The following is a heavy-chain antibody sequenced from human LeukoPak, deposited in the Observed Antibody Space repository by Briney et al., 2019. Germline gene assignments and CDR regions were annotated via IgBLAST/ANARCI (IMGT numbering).Heavy chain of an antibody. J-gene: IGHJ4*02. CDR3: ARDDYDSSGYYYVDYFDY. CDR2: ISSSSSYI. CDR1: GFTFSSYS. D-gene: IGHD3-22*01. Sequence: GGPLRLSCAASGFTFSSYSMNWVRQAPGKGLEWVSSISSSSSYIYYADSVKGRFTISRDNAKNSLYLQMNSLRDEDTAVYYCARDDYDSSGYYYVDYFDYWGQGTLVTVSS. V-gene: IGHV3-21*01.